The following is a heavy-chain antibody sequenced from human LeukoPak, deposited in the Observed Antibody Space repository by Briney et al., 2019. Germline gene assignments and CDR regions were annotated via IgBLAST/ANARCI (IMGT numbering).Heavy chain of an antibody. Sequence: SETLSLTCAVYGESFSGYYWSWIRQPPGKGLEWIGDIIHSGSTNYNPSLKSRVTISVDKAKNQFSLNLNSVTAADTAVYYCARGGDRSFDYWGQGTLVTVSS. CDR1: GESFSGYY. J-gene: IGHJ4*02. V-gene: IGHV4-34*01. CDR2: IIHSGST. CDR3: ARGGDRSFDY. D-gene: IGHD3-10*01.